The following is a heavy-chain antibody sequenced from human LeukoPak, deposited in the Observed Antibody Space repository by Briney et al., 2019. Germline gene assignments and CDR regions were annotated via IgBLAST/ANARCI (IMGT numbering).Heavy chain of an antibody. V-gene: IGHV4-34*01. J-gene: IGHJ6*03. CDR2: INHSGST. D-gene: IGHD4-17*01. Sequence: SETLSLTCAVYGGSFSGYYWSWIRQPPGKGLEWIGEINHSGSTNYNPSLKSRVTISVDTSKNQFSLKLSSVTAADTAVYYCARERGDYPNPYHYYMDVWGKGTTVTVSS. CDR3: ARERGDYPNPYHYYMDV. CDR1: GGSFSGYY.